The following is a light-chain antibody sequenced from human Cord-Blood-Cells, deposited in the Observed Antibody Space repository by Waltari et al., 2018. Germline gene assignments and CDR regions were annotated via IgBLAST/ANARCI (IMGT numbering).Light chain of an antibody. CDR2: DAS. V-gene: IGKV3-11*01. CDR3: EQRSNWPT. CDR1: QSVSNY. J-gene: IGKJ4*01. Sequence: ELVLTQSPATLSLSPGERATLSCRANQSVSNYLAWYQQKPGQAPRLLIYDASNRTTGIPTRFSGSGSATDFTLTISSLEPEDFAVYYCEQRSNWPTFGGGTKVEIK.